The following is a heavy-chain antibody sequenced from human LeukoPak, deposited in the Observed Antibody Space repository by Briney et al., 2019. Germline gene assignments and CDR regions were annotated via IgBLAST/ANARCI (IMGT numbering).Heavy chain of an antibody. V-gene: IGHV3-72*01. CDR3: ARVGSVARSDYLDY. D-gene: IGHD5-12*01. J-gene: IGHJ4*02. CDR2: FRNKVKSYTT. Sequence: SGGSLRLSCAASGFTFSDHFLVWVRQAPGKGLEWVGRFRNKVKSYTTEYAASVKGRFTISRDDSKTSLYLQMNSLKTEDTAVYYCARVGSVARSDYLDYWGQGTLVTVSS. CDR1: GFTFSDHF.